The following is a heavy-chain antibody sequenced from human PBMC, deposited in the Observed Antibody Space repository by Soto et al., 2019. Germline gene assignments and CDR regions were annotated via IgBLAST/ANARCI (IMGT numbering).Heavy chain of an antibody. D-gene: IGHD2-15*01. CDR1: GGSISSGGYY. CDR3: ARDGGYCSGGICYSVADYYYGMDG. CDR2: IYYSGST. Sequence: QVQLQESGPGLVKPSQTLSLTCTVSGGSISSGGYYWSWIRQHPGKGLEWIGYIYYSGSTYYNPSLKSRVTISVDTSKNQFSLKLSSVTAADTAVYYCARDGGYCSGGICYSVADYYYGMDGWGQGTTVTVSS. J-gene: IGHJ6*02. V-gene: IGHV4-31*03.